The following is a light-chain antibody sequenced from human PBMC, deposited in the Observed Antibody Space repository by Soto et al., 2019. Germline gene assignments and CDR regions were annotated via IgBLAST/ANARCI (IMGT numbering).Light chain of an antibody. CDR2: EVT. CDR1: NSDVGGYNY. Sequence: QSALTQPPSASGSPGQSVTISCTGTNSDVGGYNYVSWYQQPPGKAPKLMIYEVTKRPSGVPDRFSGSKSGNTASLTVSGLQAEDEADYYCSSYGGSNNLVFGGGTKLTVL. V-gene: IGLV2-8*01. CDR3: SSYGGSNNLV. J-gene: IGLJ2*01.